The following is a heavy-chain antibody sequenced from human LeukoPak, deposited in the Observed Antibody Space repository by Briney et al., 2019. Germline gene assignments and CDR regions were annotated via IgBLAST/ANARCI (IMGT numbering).Heavy chain of an antibody. Sequence: GGSLRLSCAASGFTFSTYAMSWVRQAPGKGLEWVSAISGSGGGTYYADSVKGRFTISRDNSKNTLYLQMNSLRAEDTAVYYCAKDESPPYSSGWFDYWGQGTLVTVSS. CDR3: AKDESPPYSSGWFDY. CDR2: ISGSGGGT. V-gene: IGHV3-23*01. D-gene: IGHD6-19*01. CDR1: GFTFSTYA. J-gene: IGHJ5*01.